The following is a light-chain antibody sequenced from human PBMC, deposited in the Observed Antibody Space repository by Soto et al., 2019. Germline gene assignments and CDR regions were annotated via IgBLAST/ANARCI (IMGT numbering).Light chain of an antibody. V-gene: IGLV2-23*01. CDR3: SSYAGRVV. CDR1: SSDVGSYNL. CDR2: EGT. J-gene: IGLJ2*01. Sequence: QSALTQPASVSGSPGQSITISCTGTSSDVGSYNLVSWYQQYPGKAPKLMIYEGTNRPSGVSNRFSGSKSGNTAALTISGLQAEDEAHYYCSSYAGRVVFGGGPKLTVL.